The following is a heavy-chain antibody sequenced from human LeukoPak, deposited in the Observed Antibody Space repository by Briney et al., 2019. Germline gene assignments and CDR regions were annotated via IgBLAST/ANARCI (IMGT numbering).Heavy chain of an antibody. CDR1: GDSVSSNSAA. J-gene: IGHJ3*02. V-gene: IGHV6-1*01. CDR2: TYYRSQWYD. Sequence: PSQTLSLTCAISGDSVSSNSAAWNWIRQSPSRGLEWLGRTYYRSQWYDAYAVSVKSRITINPDTSKNQFSLQLKSVTPEDTAVYYCARADYFDSSGFDAFDIWAQGTMVTVPS. D-gene: IGHD3-22*01. CDR3: ARADYFDSSGFDAFDI.